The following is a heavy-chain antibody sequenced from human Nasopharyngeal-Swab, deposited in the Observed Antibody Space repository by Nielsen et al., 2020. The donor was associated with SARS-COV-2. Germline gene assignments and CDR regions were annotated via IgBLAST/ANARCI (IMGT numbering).Heavy chain of an antibody. CDR3: ARISGWYWVDP. CDR1: GGSFSGYS. Sequence: SETLSLTCAVYGGSFSGYSWIWVRQPPGKGLEWIGQIIHSGSTNYNPSLKSRVTISADTSKNQLSLKVNSVTAADTAVYYCARISGWYWVDPWGQGTLVTVSS. V-gene: IGHV4-34*12. CDR2: IIHSGST. J-gene: IGHJ5*02. D-gene: IGHD6-19*01.